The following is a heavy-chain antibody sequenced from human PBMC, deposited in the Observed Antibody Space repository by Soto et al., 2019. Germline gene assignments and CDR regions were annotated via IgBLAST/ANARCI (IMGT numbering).Heavy chain of an antibody. J-gene: IGHJ4*02. CDR3: ATMGTPVKGLSYFDY. V-gene: IGHV4-30-4*01. CDR1: GGSISSGNYY. CDR2: ISYSGTT. Sequence: PSETLSLTCTVSGGSISSGNYYWSCIRQPPGKGLEWIGFISYSGTTHYSASLRSRVSISVDTSKNQFSLDLSSVTAADTAVYYCATMGTPVKGLSYFDYWGQGTLVTVS. D-gene: IGHD4-17*01.